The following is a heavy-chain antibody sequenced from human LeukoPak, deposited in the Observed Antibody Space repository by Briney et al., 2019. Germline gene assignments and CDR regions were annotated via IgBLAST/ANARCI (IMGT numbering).Heavy chain of an antibody. Sequence: PGGSLRLSCAASGFTFSTYAMHWVRQAPGKGLEWVAVISYDGSNKYYADSVKGRFTISRDNSKNTLYLQMKSLRAEDTAVHYCARVARPYSGYYSGEEDYFDYWGQGTLVTVSS. J-gene: IGHJ4*02. CDR2: ISYDGSNK. CDR3: ARVARPYSGYYSGEEDYFDY. CDR1: GFTFSTYA. V-gene: IGHV3-30-3*01. D-gene: IGHD3-22*01.